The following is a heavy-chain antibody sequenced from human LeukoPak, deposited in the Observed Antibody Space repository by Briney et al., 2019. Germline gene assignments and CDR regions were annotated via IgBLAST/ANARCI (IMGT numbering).Heavy chain of an antibody. V-gene: IGHV4-61*02. D-gene: IGHD2-2*02. CDR3: AREVAPAAILGFDY. CDR1: GGSISSGSYY. J-gene: IGHJ4*02. CDR2: IYTSGST. Sequence: PSETLSLTCTVSGGSISSGSYYWSWIRQPAGKGLEWIGRIYTSGSTNYNPSLKSRVTISVDTSKNQFSLKLSSVTAADTAVYYCAREVAPAAILGFDYWGQGTLVTVSS.